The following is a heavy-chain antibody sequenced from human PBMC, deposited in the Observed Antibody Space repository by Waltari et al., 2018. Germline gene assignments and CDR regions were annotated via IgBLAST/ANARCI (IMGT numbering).Heavy chain of an antibody. CDR1: GGSISSSSYY. CDR2: IYYSGST. V-gene: IGHV4-39*01. Sequence: QLQLQESGPGLVKPSETLSLPCTVSGGSISSSSYYWGWIRQPPGKGLEWIGRIYYSGSTYYNPSLKSRVTISVDTSKNQFSLKLSSVTAADTAVYYCARGGRGPRYFDYWGQGTLVTVSS. J-gene: IGHJ4*02. CDR3: ARGGRGPRYFDY.